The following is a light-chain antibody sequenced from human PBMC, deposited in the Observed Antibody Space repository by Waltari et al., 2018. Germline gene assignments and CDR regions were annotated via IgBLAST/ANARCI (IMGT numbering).Light chain of an antibody. V-gene: IGLV2-8*01. Sequence: QSALTQPPSASGSPGQSVTISCTGTSSDVGGYNYVSWYQQHPGKAPKLMIYEVSKRPSGVPDRVSGSKSGNTASLTVSGLQAEDEADYYCSSYAGSNNENVFGTGTKVTVL. CDR1: SSDVGGYNY. CDR3: SSYAGSNNENV. J-gene: IGLJ1*01. CDR2: EVS.